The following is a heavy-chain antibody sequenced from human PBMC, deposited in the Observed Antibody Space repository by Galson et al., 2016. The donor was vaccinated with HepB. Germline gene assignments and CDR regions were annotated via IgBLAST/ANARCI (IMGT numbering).Heavy chain of an antibody. J-gene: IGHJ5*02. CDR1: NGSISPYY. CDR3: ARLQTQRRAGSWFDP. CDR2: ISDSGST. V-gene: IGHV4-59*01. D-gene: IGHD4-11*01. Sequence: SETLSLTCTVSNGSISPYYWSWIRQPPGKGLEWLGYISDSGSTNYNPSLQSRLTFSVDTSKNQPSLKLTSVTAADTALYYCARLQTQRRAGSWFDPWGLGTLVTVSS.